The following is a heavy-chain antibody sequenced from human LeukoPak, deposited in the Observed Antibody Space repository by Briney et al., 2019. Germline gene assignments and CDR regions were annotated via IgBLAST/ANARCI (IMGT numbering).Heavy chain of an antibody. Sequence: GGSLRLSCAASGFTFSSYGMHWVRQAPGKGLEWVAVISYDGSNKYYADSVKGRFTISRDNSKNTLYLQMNSLRAEDTAVYYCAKGTSCYYWGQGTLVTVSS. J-gene: IGHJ4*02. CDR1: GFTFSSYG. CDR3: AKGTSCYY. V-gene: IGHV3-30*18. D-gene: IGHD2-2*01. CDR2: ISYDGSNK.